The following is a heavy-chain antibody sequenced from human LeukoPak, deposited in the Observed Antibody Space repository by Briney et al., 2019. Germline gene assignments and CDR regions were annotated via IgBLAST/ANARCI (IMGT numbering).Heavy chain of an antibody. CDR2: ISVNNGDT. V-gene: IGHV1-18*01. D-gene: IGHD3-10*01. CDR3: ARDLTYGLDP. CDR1: GSTFGSYD. Sequence: GASVKVSCKASGSTFGSYDISWMRQAPGQGLEWMGWISVNNGDTNYAHNVQGRITLTTDTSTNTAYMELRSLRSDDTAVYYCARDLTYGLDPWGQGTLVTVSS. J-gene: IGHJ5*02.